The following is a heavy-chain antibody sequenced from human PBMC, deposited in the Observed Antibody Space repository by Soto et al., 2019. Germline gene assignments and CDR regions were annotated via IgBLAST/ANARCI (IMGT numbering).Heavy chain of an antibody. CDR2: MYNTGST. CDR3: ARDLWGYCGTDCYPLDV. CDR1: GGSISSYY. J-gene: IGHJ6*02. D-gene: IGHD2-21*02. V-gene: IGHV4-59*01. Sequence: QVRLQESGPGLVKPSETLSLTCTVSGGSISSYYWSWIRQPPGKGLEWIGYMYNTGSTVYNPSLKSPVTISVDTSKNQFYLKVNSVTAADTAVYYCARDLWGYCGTDCYPLDVWGQGTTVTVSS.